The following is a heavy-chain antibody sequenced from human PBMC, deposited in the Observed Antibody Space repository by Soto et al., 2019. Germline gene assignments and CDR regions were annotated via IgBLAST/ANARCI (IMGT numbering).Heavy chain of an antibody. Sequence: EVQLVESGGGLVQPGGSLRLSCAASGFTFSNYWMHWVRQAPGKGLVWVSRINSDGSRTSYADSVKGRFTISRDNAKNTLYLQMNSLRAEDTAVDYCARGQWLGNFDYWGQGTLVTVSS. CDR3: ARGQWLGNFDY. J-gene: IGHJ4*02. D-gene: IGHD6-19*01. V-gene: IGHV3-74*01. CDR2: INSDGSRT. CDR1: GFTFSNYW.